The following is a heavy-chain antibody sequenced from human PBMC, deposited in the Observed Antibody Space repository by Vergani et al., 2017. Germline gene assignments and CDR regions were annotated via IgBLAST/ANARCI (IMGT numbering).Heavy chain of an antibody. CDR2: ISASGHDT. D-gene: IGHD3-3*01. V-gene: IGHV3-23*01. Sequence: EVQLLESGGGLVQPGGSLRLSCAASGFRFSTYAMNWVRQAQGKGLEWVSGISASGHDTSYADCVKGRFTISRDSYKNTLYLQMNSLRADDTAIYYCARDQRDSTIFGAHRYAYWGQGSLVTVSS. J-gene: IGHJ4*02. CDR1: GFRFSTYA. CDR3: ARDQRDSTIFGAHRYAY.